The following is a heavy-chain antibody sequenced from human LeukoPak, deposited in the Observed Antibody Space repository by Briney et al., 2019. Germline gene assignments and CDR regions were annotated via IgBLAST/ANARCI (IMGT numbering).Heavy chain of an antibody. V-gene: IGHV3-48*01. Sequence: GGSLRLSCAASGFTFNNYNMNWVRQAPGKGLEWVSYISSTSSTIYYADSVKGRFTISRDNAKMSLFLQMNSLRAEDTAVYYCARDNGVVHGVYYMDVWGKGTTVTVS. D-gene: IGHD3-3*01. J-gene: IGHJ6*03. CDR1: GFTFNNYN. CDR3: ARDNGVVHGVYYMDV. CDR2: ISSTSSTI.